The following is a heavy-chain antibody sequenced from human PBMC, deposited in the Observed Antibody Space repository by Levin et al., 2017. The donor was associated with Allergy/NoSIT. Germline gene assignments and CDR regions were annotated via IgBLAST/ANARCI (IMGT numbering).Heavy chain of an antibody. CDR1: GFTFSSYS. J-gene: IGHJ4*02. V-gene: IGHV3-21*01. CDR2: ISSSSTYI. CDR3: ASTIFGVPEGY. D-gene: IGHD3-3*01. Sequence: PGGSLRLSCAASGFTFSSYSMNWVRQAPGKGLEWVSSISSSSTYIYYADSVKGRFTISRDNAKNSLYLHMNSLRAEDTAVYYCASTIFGVPEGYWGQGTLVTVSS.